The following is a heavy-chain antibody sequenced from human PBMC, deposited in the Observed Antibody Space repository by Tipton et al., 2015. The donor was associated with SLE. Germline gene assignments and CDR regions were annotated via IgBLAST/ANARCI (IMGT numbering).Heavy chain of an antibody. CDR3: ARDLKEGINY. V-gene: IGHV1-18*01. J-gene: IGHJ4*02. CDR2: ISGYNGDT. D-gene: IGHD3-3*02. Sequence: QLVQSGAEVGKPGASVKVACKTSGYNFIGYGISWVRQAPGQGLEWMGWISGYNGDTNYAQKFQGRLTMATDTSTSTAYMELRSLRSDDTAVYYCARDLKEGINYWGQGTLVTVSS. CDR1: GYNFIGYG.